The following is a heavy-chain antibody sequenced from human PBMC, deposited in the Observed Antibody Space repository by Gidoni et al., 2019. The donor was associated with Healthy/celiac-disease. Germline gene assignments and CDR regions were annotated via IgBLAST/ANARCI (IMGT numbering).Heavy chain of an antibody. CDR1: GFSLSHARMG. CDR2: IFSNDEK. CDR3: ARGYSSSWYRGYYFDY. V-gene: IGHV2-26*01. Sequence: QVTLKESGPVLLTPTYTLTITCTLPGFSLSHARMGVSWIRQPPGKALEWLAHIFSNDEKSYSTSLKSRLTISKDTSKSQVVLTMTNMDPVDTATYYCARGYSSSWYRGYYFDYWGQGTLVTVSS. D-gene: IGHD6-13*01. J-gene: IGHJ4*02.